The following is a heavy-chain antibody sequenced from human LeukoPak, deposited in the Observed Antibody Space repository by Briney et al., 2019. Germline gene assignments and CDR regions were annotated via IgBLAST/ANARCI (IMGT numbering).Heavy chain of an antibody. J-gene: IGHJ4*02. Sequence: SETLSLTCTVSGGSISSYYWSWIRQPAGKGLEWIGRIYTSGSTNYNPSLTSRVTMSVDTSKNQFSLTLSSVTAADTAVYYCARGTSSGWGPRFDYWGQGTLVTVSS. V-gene: IGHV4-4*07. D-gene: IGHD6-19*01. CDR1: GGSISSYY. CDR3: ARGTSSGWGPRFDY. CDR2: IYTSGST.